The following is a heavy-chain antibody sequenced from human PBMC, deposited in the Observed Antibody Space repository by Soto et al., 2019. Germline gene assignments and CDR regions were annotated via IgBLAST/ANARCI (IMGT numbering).Heavy chain of an antibody. CDR1: GFSLTRSGVG. Sequence: QITLKESGPTLLTPTQTLTLTCTVSGFSLTRSGVGVAWVRQPPGRALEWLGIIYWNDKKSYRPSLKGRITNNKDTRKKPVVLTVTNCYPVDTATYFTAHSRATVWWGSLLSETIHSWGQGTLVIVSS. CDR2: IYWNDKK. J-gene: IGHJ4*02. V-gene: IGHV2-5*01. CDR3: AHSRATVWWGSLLSETIHS. D-gene: IGHD3-16*01.